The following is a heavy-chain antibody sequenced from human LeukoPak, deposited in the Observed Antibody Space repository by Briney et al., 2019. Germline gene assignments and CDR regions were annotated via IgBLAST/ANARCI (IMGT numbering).Heavy chain of an antibody. Sequence: SETLSLTCTVSGGSISSYYWSWIRQPPGKGLEWIGYIYYSGSTNYNPSLKSRVTISVDTSKNQFSLKLSSVTAADTAVYYCARGYSVGEWLFNHWGQGTLVTVSS. CDR1: GGSISSYY. J-gene: IGHJ5*02. V-gene: IGHV4-59*08. D-gene: IGHD3-10*01. CDR2: IYYSGST. CDR3: ARGYSVGEWLFNH.